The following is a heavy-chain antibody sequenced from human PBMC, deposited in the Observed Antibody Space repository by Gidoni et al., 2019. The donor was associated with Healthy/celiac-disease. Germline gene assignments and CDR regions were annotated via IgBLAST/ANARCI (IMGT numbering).Heavy chain of an antibody. Sequence: QVQLVESGGGVVQPGRSLRLSCAASGFTFSSYAMHWVRQAPGKGLEWVAVISYDGSNKYYADSVKGRFTISRDNSKNTLYLQMNSLRAEDTAVYYCARDLGEYSYGYRAHYYYGMDVWGQGTTVTVSS. D-gene: IGHD5-18*01. CDR2: ISYDGSNK. CDR1: GFTFSSYA. CDR3: ARDLGEYSYGYRAHYYYGMDV. V-gene: IGHV3-30-3*01. J-gene: IGHJ6*02.